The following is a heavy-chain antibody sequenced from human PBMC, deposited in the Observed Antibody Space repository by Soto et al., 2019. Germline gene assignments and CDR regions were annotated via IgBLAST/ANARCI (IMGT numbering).Heavy chain of an antibody. D-gene: IGHD3-22*01. CDR1: GYTFTSFD. J-gene: IGHJ4*02. CDR2: MNPNSGNP. CDR3: VRGHNYYDSSGYYGD. Sequence: QVQLVQSGAEVKKPGASVKVSCKASGYTFTSFDINWVRQATGQGLEWMGWMNPNSGNPGYARSFQGRVTMTSSNSVSTADMELTSLRSDDTAVYYCVRGHNYYDSSGYYGDWGQGTPVTVSS. V-gene: IGHV1-8*01.